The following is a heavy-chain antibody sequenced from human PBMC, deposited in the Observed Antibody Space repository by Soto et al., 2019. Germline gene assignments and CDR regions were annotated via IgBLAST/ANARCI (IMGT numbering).Heavy chain of an antibody. CDR3: AKLLTRYSGYDFGGI. J-gene: IGHJ4*02. D-gene: IGHD5-12*01. CDR2: IIPIFGTA. Sequence: SVKVSCKASGGTFSSYAISWVRQAPGQGLEWMGGIIPIFGTANYAQKFQGRVTITADESTSTAYMELSSLRSEDTAVYYCAKLLTRYSGYDFGGIWGQGTLVTVSS. CDR1: GGTFSSYA. V-gene: IGHV1-69*13.